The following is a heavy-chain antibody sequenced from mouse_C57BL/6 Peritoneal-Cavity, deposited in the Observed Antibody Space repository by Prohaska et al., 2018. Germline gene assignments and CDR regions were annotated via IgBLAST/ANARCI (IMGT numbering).Heavy chain of an antibody. CDR3: MRYGNYWYFDV. Sequence: EVQLLETGGGLVQPGGSRGLSCEGSGFTFSGFWMSWVRQTPGKTLEWIGDINSDCSSRNYAPSIKDRFTIFRDNDKSTLYLQMSNVRSEDTATYFCMRYGNYWYFDVWGTGTTVTVSS. CDR1: GFTFSGFW. CDR2: INSDCSSR. D-gene: IGHD2-1*01. J-gene: IGHJ1*03. V-gene: IGHV11-2*01.